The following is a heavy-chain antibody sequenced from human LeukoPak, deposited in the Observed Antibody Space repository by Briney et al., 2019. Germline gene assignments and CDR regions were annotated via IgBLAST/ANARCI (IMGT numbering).Heavy chain of an antibody. CDR3: ARPLGYCSSTSCEYYFDY. J-gene: IGHJ4*02. V-gene: IGHV5-51*01. Sequence: GESLKISCKGSGYSFTNYWIGWVRQMPGKGLEWMGIIYPGDSDTRYSPSFQGQVTISADKSISTAYLQWSSLKASDTAMYYCARPLGYCSSTSCEYYFDYWGQGTLVTVSS. CDR1: GYSFTNYW. CDR2: IYPGDSDT. D-gene: IGHD2-2*01.